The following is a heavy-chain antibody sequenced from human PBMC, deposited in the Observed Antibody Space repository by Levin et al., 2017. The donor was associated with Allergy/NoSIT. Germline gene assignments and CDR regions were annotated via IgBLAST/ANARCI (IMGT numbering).Heavy chain of an antibody. Sequence: GESLKISCAASGFTFSSYAMHWVRQAPGKGLEWVAVISYDGSNKYYADSVKGRFTISRDNSKNTLYLQMNSLRAEDTAVYYCARESGGWKPAAMAAGAFDSWGQGTMVTVSS. D-gene: IGHD2-2*01. CDR3: ARESGGWKPAAMAAGAFDS. J-gene: IGHJ3*02. CDR1: GFTFSSYA. CDR2: ISYDGSNK. V-gene: IGHV3-30-3*01.